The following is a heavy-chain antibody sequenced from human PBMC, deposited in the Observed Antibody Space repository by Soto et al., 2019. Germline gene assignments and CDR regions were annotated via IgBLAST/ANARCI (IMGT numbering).Heavy chain of an antibody. CDR2: ISYDGSNK. J-gene: IGHJ4*02. CDR1: GFTFRSYA. CDR3: ARDDPRYSRHVAAAGTPGY. V-gene: IGHV3-30-3*01. Sequence: GGSRRFSCAASGFTFRSYAMHWVRQAPGKGLGWVAVISYDGSNKYYADSVKGRFTISRDNSKNRLYLQMNSLRAEDTAVYYCARDDPRYSRHVAAAGTPGYWGQGTLVTVSS. D-gene: IGHD6-13*01.